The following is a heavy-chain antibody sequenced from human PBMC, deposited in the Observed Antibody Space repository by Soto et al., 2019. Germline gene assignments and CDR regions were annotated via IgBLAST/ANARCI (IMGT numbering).Heavy chain of an antibody. D-gene: IGHD6-13*01. Sequence: GLEWVAVISYDGSNKYYADSVKGRFTISRDNSKNTLYLQMNSLRAEDTAVYYCARESNSSSWHWTFDYWGQGTLVTVSS. CDR3: ARESNSSSWHWTFDY. V-gene: IGHV3-30-3*01. CDR2: ISYDGSNK. J-gene: IGHJ4*02.